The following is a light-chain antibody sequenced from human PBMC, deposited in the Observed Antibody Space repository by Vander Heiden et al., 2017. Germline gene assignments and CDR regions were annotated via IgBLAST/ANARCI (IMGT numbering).Light chain of an antibody. CDR2: KAS. J-gene: IGKJ1*01. CDR1: QSISSW. Sequence: DIQRTQSPSTLSASVGDRVTITCRASQSISSWLAWYQQKPGKAPKLLIYKASSLESGVPSRFSGSGSGTEFTLTISSLQPDDFATYYCQQYNSIRGTFGQGTKVEIK. CDR3: QQYNSIRGT. V-gene: IGKV1-5*03.